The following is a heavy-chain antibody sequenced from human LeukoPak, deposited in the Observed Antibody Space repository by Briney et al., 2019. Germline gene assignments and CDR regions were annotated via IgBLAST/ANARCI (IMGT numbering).Heavy chain of an antibody. CDR3: ARVPGTTFLLSYMDV. V-gene: IGHV3-72*01. Sequence: GGSLRLSCAASGFTFSDHYMDWVRQAPGKGLEWAGRTRNKANSYTTQYAASVKGRFTISRDDSKNSLYLQMNSLKTEDTAVYYCARVPGTTFLLSYMDVWGKGTTVTVSS. D-gene: IGHD1-7*01. J-gene: IGHJ6*03. CDR1: GFTFSDHY. CDR2: TRNKANSYTT.